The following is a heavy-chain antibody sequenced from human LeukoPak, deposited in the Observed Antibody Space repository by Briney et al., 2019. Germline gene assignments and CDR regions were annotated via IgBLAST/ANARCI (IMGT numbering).Heavy chain of an antibody. J-gene: IGHJ4*02. Sequence: GGSLRLSCAVSGFAVSGSYMSWVRQVPGKGLEWVSCIYGADTIYYADFVKDRFSISRDSNRNILYLQMNDLRAEDTAVYYCARGARGAYFDFWGQGTLVTVSS. D-gene: IGHD4/OR15-4a*01. CDR3: ARGARGAYFDF. CDR2: IYGADTI. CDR1: GFAVSGSY. V-gene: IGHV3-66*01.